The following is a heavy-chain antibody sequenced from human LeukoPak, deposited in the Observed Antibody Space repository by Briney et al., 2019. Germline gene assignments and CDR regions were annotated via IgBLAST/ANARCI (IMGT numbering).Heavy chain of an antibody. CDR1: GFTFSTYD. D-gene: IGHD1-14*01. CDR2: TSYDGSNN. V-gene: IGHV3-30*18. Sequence: PGGSLRLSCAASGFTFSTYDMHWARQAPDKGLEWVAVTSYDGSNNYYAESVKGRFTISRDNSKSTLYLQMSSLRAEDTALYYCAKKKTTGYYSYYAMDVWGQGTTVTVSS. J-gene: IGHJ6*02. CDR3: AKKKTTGYYSYYAMDV.